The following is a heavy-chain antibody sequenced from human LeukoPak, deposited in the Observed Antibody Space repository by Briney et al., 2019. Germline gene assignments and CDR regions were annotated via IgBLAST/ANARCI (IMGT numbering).Heavy chain of an antibody. CDR3: ARAFDSRATEGFDY. V-gene: IGHV1-2*02. Sequence: GASVKVSCKASGYTFTSYGISWVRQAPGQGLEWMGWINPNSGGTNYAQKFQGRVTMTRDTSISTAYMELSRLRSDDTAVYYCARAFDSRATEGFDYWGQGTLVTVSS. CDR1: GYTFTSYG. D-gene: IGHD6-13*01. CDR2: INPNSGGT. J-gene: IGHJ4*02.